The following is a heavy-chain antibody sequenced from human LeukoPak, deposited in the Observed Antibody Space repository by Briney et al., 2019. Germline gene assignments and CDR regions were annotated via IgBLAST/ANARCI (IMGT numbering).Heavy chain of an antibody. D-gene: IGHD3-16*02. J-gene: IGHJ4*02. CDR2: ISGYNGNT. Sequence: ASVKVSCKASGYTFISYGISWVRHAPGQGLEWMGWISGYNGNTNYAQKFQGRVTMTTDTSTSTAYLELRSLRSDDTAVYYCARTRVTFGGVIDNFDYWGQGTLVTVSS. CDR3: ARTRVTFGGVIDNFDY. CDR1: GYTFISYG. V-gene: IGHV1-18*01.